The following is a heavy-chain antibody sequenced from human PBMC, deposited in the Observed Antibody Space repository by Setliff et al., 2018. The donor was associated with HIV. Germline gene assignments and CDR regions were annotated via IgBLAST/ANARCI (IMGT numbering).Heavy chain of an antibody. CDR2: VHQDGSPT. Sequence: LRLSCAASGFTFSSYWIIWVRQAPGKGLEWVAFVHQDGSPTKYGESVKGRFTVSRDNSKSTVSLQMNSLRREDTAIYYCAIFYVRGAYDGIDVWGQGTLVTVSS. CDR1: GFTFSSYW. CDR3: AIFYVRGAYDGIDV. D-gene: IGHD3-10*02. V-gene: IGHV3-7*01. J-gene: IGHJ6*02.